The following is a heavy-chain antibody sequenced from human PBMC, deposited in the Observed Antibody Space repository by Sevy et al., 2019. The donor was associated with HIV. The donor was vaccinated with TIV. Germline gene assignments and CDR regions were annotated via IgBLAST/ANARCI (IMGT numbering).Heavy chain of an antibody. J-gene: IGHJ4*02. CDR2: IKSKTDGGTT. Sequence: GGSLRLSCAASGFTFNNAWMTWVRQAPGEGLEWVCRIKSKTDGGTTADAAPVKGRFTILREDSKNKMYLQMNSLKTEDTAVYYCTTDRGLRLGELSCYWGQGTLVTVSS. V-gene: IGHV3-15*01. CDR3: TTDRGLRLGELSCY. CDR1: GFTFNNAW. D-gene: IGHD3-16*02.